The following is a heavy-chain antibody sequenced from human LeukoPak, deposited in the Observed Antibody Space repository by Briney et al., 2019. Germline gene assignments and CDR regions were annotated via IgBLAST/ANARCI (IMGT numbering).Heavy chain of an antibody. CDR2: INPNSGGT. J-gene: IGHJ5*02. CDR3: ARLAGCSGGSCYGGGWFDP. V-gene: IGHV1-2*02. CDR1: GYTFTGYY. D-gene: IGHD2-15*01. Sequence: GASVRVSCTASGYTFTGYYMHWVRQAPGQGLEWMGWINPNSGGTNYAQKFQGRVTMTRDTSISTAYMELSRLRSDDTAVYYCARLAGCSGGSCYGGGWFDPWGQGTLVTVSS.